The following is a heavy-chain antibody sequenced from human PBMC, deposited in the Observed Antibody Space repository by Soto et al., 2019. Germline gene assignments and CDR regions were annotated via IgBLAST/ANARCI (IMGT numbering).Heavy chain of an antibody. J-gene: IGHJ2*01. CDR2: IYHSGST. D-gene: IGHD3-3*01. CDR1: GDSISSGGYY. CDR3: ARGPDSAHWYFDL. Sequence: QVQLQESGPGLVKPSQTLSLTCTVSGDSISSGGYYWSWIRQHPGRGLEWIAYIYHSGSTYYNPSLKSRVTISADTSKNQFSLKLSSVTAADTAVYYCARGPDSAHWYFDLWGGGPLVTVSS. V-gene: IGHV4-31*03.